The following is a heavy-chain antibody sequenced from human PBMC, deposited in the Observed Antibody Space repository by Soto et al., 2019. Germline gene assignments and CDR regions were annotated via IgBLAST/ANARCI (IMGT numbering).Heavy chain of an antibody. CDR1: GGSFSGYY. CDR3: ARASDSGGDCHIDY. J-gene: IGHJ4*02. CDR2: INHNGST. D-gene: IGHD2-21*02. Sequence: SETLSLTCSVYGGSFSGYYWSWIRQPPGKGLEWIGEINHNGSTNYNPSLKSRVTISVDTSKNQFSLKLSSVTAADTAVYYSARASDSGGDCHIDYWGQGTLVTVSS. V-gene: IGHV4-34*01.